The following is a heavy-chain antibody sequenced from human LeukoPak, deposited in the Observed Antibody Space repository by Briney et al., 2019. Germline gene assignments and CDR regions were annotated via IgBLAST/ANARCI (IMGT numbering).Heavy chain of an antibody. Sequence: GGSLRLSCAASGSTFSSYAMHWVRQAPGKGLEWVAVISYDGSNKYYADSVKGRFTISRDNSKNTLYLQMNSLRAEDTAVYYCARDLPHYYGSGSYSNYYYGMDVWGKGTTVTVSS. D-gene: IGHD3-10*01. CDR2: ISYDGSNK. CDR3: ARDLPHYYGSGSYSNYYYGMDV. J-gene: IGHJ6*04. CDR1: GSTFSSYA. V-gene: IGHV3-30*04.